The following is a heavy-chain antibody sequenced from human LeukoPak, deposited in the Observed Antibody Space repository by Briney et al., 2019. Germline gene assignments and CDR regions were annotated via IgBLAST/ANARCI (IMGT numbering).Heavy chain of an antibody. Sequence: SETLSLTCAVYGGSFSGYYWSWIRQPPGKGLEWIGEINHSGSTNYNPSLKSRVTISVDTSKNQFSLKLSSVTAADTAVYYCARHADRRRITMVRGVPQGWLDPWGQGTLVTVSS. CDR2: INHSGST. CDR1: GGSFSGYY. CDR3: ARHADRRRITMVRGVPQGWLDP. D-gene: IGHD3-10*01. V-gene: IGHV4-34*01. J-gene: IGHJ5*02.